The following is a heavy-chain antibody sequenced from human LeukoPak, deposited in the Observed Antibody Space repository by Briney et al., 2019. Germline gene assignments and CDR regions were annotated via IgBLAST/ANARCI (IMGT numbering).Heavy chain of an antibody. CDR2: ISYSGST. CDR3: ARGYCSGGSGNSAFDY. D-gene: IGHD2-15*01. CDR1: GGPISSGGYY. V-gene: IGHV4-31*03. J-gene: IGHJ4*02. Sequence: SSQTLSLTCTVSGGPISSGGYYWSWIRQHPGKGLERNGYISYSGSTYYNPSIKSRVTISADTSKNQFSLKLSSVTAADTAVYYCARGYCSGGSGNSAFDYWGQGTLVTVSS.